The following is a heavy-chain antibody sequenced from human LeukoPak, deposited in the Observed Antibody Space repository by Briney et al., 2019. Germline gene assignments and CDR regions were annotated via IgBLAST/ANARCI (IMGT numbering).Heavy chain of an antibody. CDR1: GGSISSYY. J-gene: IGHJ4*02. CDR3: AGTTVTTNGGDY. CDR2: IYYSGST. D-gene: IGHD4-11*01. V-gene: IGHV4-59*01. Sequence: SETLSLTCTVSGGSISSYYWSWIRQPPGKGLEWIGYIYYSGSTNYNPSLKSRVTISVDTSKNKFSLKLSSVTAADTAVYYCAGTTVTTNGGDYWGQGTLVTVSS.